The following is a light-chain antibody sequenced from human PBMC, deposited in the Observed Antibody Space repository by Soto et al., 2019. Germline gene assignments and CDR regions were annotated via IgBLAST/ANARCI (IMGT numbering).Light chain of an antibody. Sequence: DIQMTQSPSSLSASVGDRVTITCRASQSISSYLNWYQQKPGQAPKLLIYAASSLQSGVPSRFSGSGSGTDFNLTISSPQPEDFATYYCQQSYSTLWTFGQGTKVEIK. CDR3: QQSYSTLWT. CDR1: QSISSY. V-gene: IGKV1-39*01. J-gene: IGKJ1*01. CDR2: AAS.